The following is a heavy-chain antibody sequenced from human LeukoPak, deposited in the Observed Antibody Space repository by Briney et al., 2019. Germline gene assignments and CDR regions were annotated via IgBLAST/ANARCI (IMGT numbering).Heavy chain of an antibody. CDR3: AKDRGDGYYYYGMDV. J-gene: IGHJ6*02. CDR1: GFTFSSYS. D-gene: IGHD3-16*01. Sequence: GGSLRLSCAASGFTFSSYSMNWVRQAPGKGLEWVSYISSTSSNIYYADSVKGRFTLSRDNAKNSLYLQMNSLRAEDTALYYCAKDRGDGYYYYGMDVWGQGTTVTVSS. CDR2: ISSTSSNI. V-gene: IGHV3-48*04.